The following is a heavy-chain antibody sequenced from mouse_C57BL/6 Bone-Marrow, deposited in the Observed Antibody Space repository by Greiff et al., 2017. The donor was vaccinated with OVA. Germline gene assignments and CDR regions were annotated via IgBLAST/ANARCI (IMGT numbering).Heavy chain of an antibody. J-gene: IGHJ2*01. CDR3: ARGYWGY. V-gene: IGHV5-6*01. D-gene: IGHD1-2*01. CDR2: ISSGGSYT. Sequence: EVKLVESGGDLVKPGGSLKLSCAASGFTFSSYGMSWVRQTPDKRLEWVATISSGGSYTYYPDSVKGRFTISSDNAKNTLYLQMSSLKSEDTAMYYCARGYWGYWGQGTTLTVSS. CDR1: GFTFSSYG.